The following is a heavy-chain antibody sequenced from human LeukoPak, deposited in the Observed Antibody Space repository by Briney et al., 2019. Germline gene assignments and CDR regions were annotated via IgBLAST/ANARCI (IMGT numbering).Heavy chain of an antibody. J-gene: IGHJ4*02. CDR2: IKQDGSEA. V-gene: IGHV3-7*04. D-gene: IGHD3-3*01. CDR1: GFTFSNHW. CDR3: ARVEWMGRMDY. Sequence: GGSLRLSCAASGFTFSNHWMSWVRQAPGKGLEWVANIKQDGSEAYDGDSVRGRFTISRDNAKNSLYLQMNSLRAEDTAVYYCARVEWMGRMDYWGQGTLITVSS.